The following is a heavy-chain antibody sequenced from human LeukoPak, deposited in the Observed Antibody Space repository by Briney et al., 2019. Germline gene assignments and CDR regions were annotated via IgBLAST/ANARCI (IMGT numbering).Heavy chain of an antibody. D-gene: IGHD2/OR15-2a*01. Sequence: GGSLRLSCAGSGFTFSNSWMLWVRQAPGRGLVWVARIKRDIDGGTTDYAAPVKGRFTITRDDSENTLYLQMNSLKTEDTAVYYCTTDLPRSTSCSHDYWGQGTQVTVSS. J-gene: IGHJ4*02. CDR1: GFTFSNSW. CDR3: TTDLPRSTSCSHDY. V-gene: IGHV3-15*01. CDR2: IKRDIDGGTT.